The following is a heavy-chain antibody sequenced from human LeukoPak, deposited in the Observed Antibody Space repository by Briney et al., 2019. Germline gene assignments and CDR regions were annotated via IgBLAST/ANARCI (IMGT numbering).Heavy chain of an antibody. CDR2: ISGSGGST. J-gene: IGHJ6*02. V-gene: IGHV3-23*01. CDR1: GFTFSSYA. CDR3: AKDLCSGGSCYYHYYGMDV. Sequence: GGSLRLSCAASGFTFSSYAMSWVRQAPGKGLEWVSAISGSGGSTYYADSVKGRFTISRDNSKNTLYLQMNSLRAEDTAVYYCAKDLCSGGSCYYHYYGMDVWGQGTTVTVSS. D-gene: IGHD2-15*01.